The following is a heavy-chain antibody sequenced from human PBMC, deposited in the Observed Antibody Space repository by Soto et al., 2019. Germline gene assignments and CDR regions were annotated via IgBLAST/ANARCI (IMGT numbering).Heavy chain of an antibody. CDR3: AKNGCSYPACYPYYYYVDV. Sequence: EVQLLESGGGLVQPGGSLRLSCAASGFRLSDSAVSWVRQAPGKGLEWVSSLTVTGDIAFYSDSVKGRFTISRDISKSTLYLQMNSLRAEDTAVYYCAKNGCSYPACYPYYYYVDVWGRGTTVTVSS. CDR1: GFRLSDSA. J-gene: IGHJ6*03. V-gene: IGHV3-23*01. D-gene: IGHD2-15*01. CDR2: LTVTGDIA.